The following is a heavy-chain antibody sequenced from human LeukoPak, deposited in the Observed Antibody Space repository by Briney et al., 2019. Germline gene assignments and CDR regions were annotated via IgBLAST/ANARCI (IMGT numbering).Heavy chain of an antibody. V-gene: IGHV3-30-3*01. CDR1: GFAFSNYA. CDR2: ISDDGTNA. CDR3: GPIDY. J-gene: IGHJ4*02. Sequence: GGSLRLSCTASGFAFSNYAIHWVSQAPGKGLEWVAVISDDGTNAYYAGSVEGRFSISRDNSKSTVFLQMNSLRAEDTAVYYCGPIDYWGQGTLVTVSS.